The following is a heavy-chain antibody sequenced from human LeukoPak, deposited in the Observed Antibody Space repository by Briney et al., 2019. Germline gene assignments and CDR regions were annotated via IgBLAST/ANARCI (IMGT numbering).Heavy chain of an antibody. J-gene: IGHJ4*02. Sequence: SETLSLTCISGGSISSSSYYWGWIRQPPGKGLEWIGSIYYSGSTYYNPSLKSRLIISVDTSKNQFSLKLSSLTAADTAVYYCARVETGTTCFDYWGQGTLVTVSS. D-gene: IGHD1-1*01. CDR2: IYYSGST. CDR3: ARVETGTTCFDY. CDR1: GGSISSSSYY. V-gene: IGHV4-39*07.